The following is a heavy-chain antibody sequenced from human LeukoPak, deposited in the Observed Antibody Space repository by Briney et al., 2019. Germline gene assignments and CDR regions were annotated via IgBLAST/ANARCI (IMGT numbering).Heavy chain of an antibody. J-gene: IGHJ6*03. CDR2: IYYSGSA. V-gene: IGHV4-59*12. D-gene: IGHD2-15*01. CDR3: ARGCSWYRAYYMDV. CDR1: GGSISSYY. Sequence: KPSETLSLTCTVSGGSISSYYWSWLRQPPGKGLEWIGYIYYSGSANYNPSLKSRVTISVDTSKNQFSLKLSSVTAADTAVYYCARGCSWYRAYYMDVWGKGTTVTVSS.